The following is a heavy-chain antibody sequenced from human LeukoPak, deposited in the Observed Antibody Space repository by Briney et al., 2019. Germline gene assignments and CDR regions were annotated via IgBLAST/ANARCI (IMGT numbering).Heavy chain of an antibody. Sequence: GSSVKFSCKASGGTFSSYAISWVRQAPGQGLEWMGGIIPIFGTANYAQKFQGRVTITTDESTSTAYMELSSLRSEDTAVYYCARCGLCCSGGSCYWNWFDPWGQGTLATVSS. D-gene: IGHD2-15*01. CDR1: GGTFSSYA. J-gene: IGHJ5*02. CDR3: ARCGLCCSGGSCYWNWFDP. CDR2: IIPIFGTA. V-gene: IGHV1-69*05.